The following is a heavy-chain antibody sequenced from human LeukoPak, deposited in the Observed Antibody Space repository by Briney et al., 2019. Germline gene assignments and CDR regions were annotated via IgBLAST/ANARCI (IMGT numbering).Heavy chain of an antibody. CDR3: ARYCSGASCYSGLDY. D-gene: IGHD2-2*01. Sequence: GGSLRLSCAASGFTFGNYAMGWVRQAPGKGLEWVSVIYSGGSTYYADSVKGRFTISRDNSKNTLYLQMNSLRVEDTAVYYCARYCSGASCYSGLDYWGQGTLVTVSS. CDR2: IYSGGST. V-gene: IGHV3-23*03. CDR1: GFTFGNYA. J-gene: IGHJ4*02.